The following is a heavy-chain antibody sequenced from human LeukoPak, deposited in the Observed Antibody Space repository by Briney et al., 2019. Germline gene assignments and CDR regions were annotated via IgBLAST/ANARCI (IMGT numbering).Heavy chain of an antibody. V-gene: IGHV3-30*03. CDR1: GFTFSSYG. Sequence: SGGSLRLSCAASGFTFSSYGMHWVRQAPGKGLEWVAVISYDGSNKYYADSVKGRFTISRDNSKNTLYLQMNSLRAEDTAVYYCARDRGSSAVTTYYYYYYYMDVWGKGTTVTVSS. J-gene: IGHJ6*03. CDR2: ISYDGSNK. D-gene: IGHD4-17*01. CDR3: ARDRGSSAVTTYYYYYYYMDV.